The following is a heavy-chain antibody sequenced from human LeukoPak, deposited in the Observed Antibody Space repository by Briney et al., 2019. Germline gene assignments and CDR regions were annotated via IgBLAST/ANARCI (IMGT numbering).Heavy chain of an antibody. CDR1: GFTFSSYG. V-gene: IGHV3-30*18. D-gene: IGHD4-17*01. J-gene: IGHJ4*02. CDR2: ISYDGSNK. Sequence: PGRSLRLSCAASGFTFSSYGMHWVRQAPGKGLEWVAVISYDGSNKYYADSVKGRFTISRDNSKNTLYLQMNSLRAEDTAVYYCAKSPRPPRERGLSGDGTLGYFDYWGQGTLVTVSS. CDR3: AKSPRPPRERGLSGDGTLGYFDY.